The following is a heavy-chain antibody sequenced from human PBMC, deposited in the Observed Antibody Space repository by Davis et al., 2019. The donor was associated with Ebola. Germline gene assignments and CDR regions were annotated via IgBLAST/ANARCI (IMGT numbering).Heavy chain of an antibody. V-gene: IGHV4-34*01. Sequence: MPSETLSLTCAVYGGSFSGYYWSWIRQTPGKGLEWIGNINHSGTTYYNPSLKSRVTISADASRNQISLSLSSVTAADTAVYYCVRHGNIVVLLASPEDFQHWGQGTLVTVSS. J-gene: IGHJ1*01. CDR2: INHSGTT. CDR1: GGSFSGYY. CDR3: VRHGNIVVLLASPEDFQH. D-gene: IGHD2-21*01.